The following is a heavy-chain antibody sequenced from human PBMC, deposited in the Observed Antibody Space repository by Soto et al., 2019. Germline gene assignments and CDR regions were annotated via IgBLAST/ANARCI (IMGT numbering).Heavy chain of an antibody. D-gene: IGHD2-21*02. Sequence: QITLKESGPPLVKPTQTLTLTCTFSGLSLSTTGVGVGWIRQPPGKALEWLAHIYWDDDKRYSPSLKSRLTITKDTSKNQVVLTMTNMDPVDTAIYYCVQSRCGGDCLQSYSSHYYYGLDVWGQGTTVTVSS. CDR2: IYWDDDK. CDR3: VQSRCGGDCLQSYSSHYYYGLDV. CDR1: GLSLSTTGVG. J-gene: IGHJ6*02. V-gene: IGHV2-5*02.